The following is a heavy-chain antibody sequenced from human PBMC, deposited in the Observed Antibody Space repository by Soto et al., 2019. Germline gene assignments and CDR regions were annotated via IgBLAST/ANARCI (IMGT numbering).Heavy chain of an antibody. J-gene: IGHJ5*02. D-gene: IGHD2-2*02. CDR2: INHSGST. V-gene: IGHV4-34*01. Sequence: QVQLQQWGAGLLKPSETLSLTCAVYGGSFSGYYWSWIHQPPGKGLEWIGEINHSGSTNYNPSLKSRVTISVDTSKNQFSLKLSSVTAADTAVYYCARGRRSSTSCYICWFDPWGQGTLVTVSS. CDR3: ARGRRSSTSCYICWFDP. CDR1: GGSFSGYY.